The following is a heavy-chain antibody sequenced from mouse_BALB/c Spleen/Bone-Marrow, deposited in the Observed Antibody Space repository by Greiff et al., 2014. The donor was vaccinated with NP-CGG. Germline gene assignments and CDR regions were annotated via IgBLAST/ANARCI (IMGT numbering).Heavy chain of an antibody. CDR2: IYPGDGDT. V-gene: IGHV1-82*01. J-gene: IGHJ2*01. CDR3: VRGCNYPFDY. Sequence: QVQLKESGPELVKPGASVKISCKASGYAFSSSWMNWVKQRPGQGHEWIGRIYPGDGDTNYNGKFKGKATLTADKSSSTAFMQLSSLASVDSAVYFFVRGCNYPFDYWGQGTTLTVSS. D-gene: IGHD2-1*01. CDR1: GYAFSSSW.